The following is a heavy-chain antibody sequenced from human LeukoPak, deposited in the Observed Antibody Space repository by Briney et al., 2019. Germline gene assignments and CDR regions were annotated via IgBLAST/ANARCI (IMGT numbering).Heavy chain of an antibody. CDR2: IYTSGCT. CDR1: GGSISSYY. CDR3: ARTGYSYGYSYYYYGMDV. J-gene: IGHJ6*02. D-gene: IGHD5-18*01. Sequence: SETLSLTCTVCGGSISSYYWRWIRHPAGGGRECIGCIYTSGCTNYNPHLNSRLTMSIDTSKNQFSPKLSSATAADTAVYYCARTGYSYGYSYYYYGMDVWGQGTTVTVSS. V-gene: IGHV4-4*07.